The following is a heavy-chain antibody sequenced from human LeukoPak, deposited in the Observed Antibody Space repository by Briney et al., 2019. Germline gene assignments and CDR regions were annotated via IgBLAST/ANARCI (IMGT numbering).Heavy chain of an antibody. CDR1: GGSISSYY. Sequence: SETLSLTCTVSGGSISSYYWSWIRQPAEKGLEWIGRIYSSGSTNYNPSLKSRVTISVDTSKNQFSLKLSSVTAADTAVYYCARHAYCSSTSCYPSYFDYWGQGTLVTVSS. D-gene: IGHD2-2*01. CDR3: ARHAYCSSTSCYPSYFDY. V-gene: IGHV4-4*07. CDR2: IYSSGST. J-gene: IGHJ4*02.